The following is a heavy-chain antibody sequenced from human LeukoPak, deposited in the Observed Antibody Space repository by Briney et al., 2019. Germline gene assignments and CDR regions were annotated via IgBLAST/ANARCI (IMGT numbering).Heavy chain of an antibody. CDR3: ARDRLLIYSGYDLADY. J-gene: IGHJ4*02. CDR1: GYTFTSYC. Sequence: ASVKVSCKASGYTFTSYCMHWVRQAPGQGLEWMGIINPSGGSTSYAQKFQGRVTMTRDTSTSTVYMELSSLRSEDTAVYYCARDRLLIYSGYDLADYWGQGTLVTVSS. D-gene: IGHD5-12*01. CDR2: INPSGGST. V-gene: IGHV1-46*01.